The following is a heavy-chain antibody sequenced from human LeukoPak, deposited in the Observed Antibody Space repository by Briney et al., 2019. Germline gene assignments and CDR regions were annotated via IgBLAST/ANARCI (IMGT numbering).Heavy chain of an antibody. CDR2: ISDDAHGNVQ. CDR1: GFTFSSYT. J-gene: IGHJ4*02. D-gene: IGHD5-18*01. V-gene: IGHV3-30-3*01. Sequence: GGSLRLSCAASGFTFSSYTMHWVRQTPGKGLEWVAVISDDAHGNVQYYADSVKGRFTISRDNAKKSLYLQMNSLRAEDTAVYYCARHLLGITGYTYGRGIDYWGQGTLLTVSS. CDR3: ARHLLGITGYTYGRGIDY.